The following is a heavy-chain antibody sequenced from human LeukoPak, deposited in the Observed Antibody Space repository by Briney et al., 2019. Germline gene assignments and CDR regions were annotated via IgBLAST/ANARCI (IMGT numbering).Heavy chain of an antibody. J-gene: IGHJ4*02. CDR1: GGTFNNSA. CDR3: ARGGPEMTTVTTIDY. V-gene: IGHV1-69*01. D-gene: IGHD4-17*01. Sequence: SVKVSCKTSGGTFNNSAISWVRQAPGQGLEWMGGIIPIFGTANYAQKFQGRVTITADESTSTAYMELSSLRSEDTAVYYCARGGPEMTTVTTIDYWGQGTLVTVSS. CDR2: IIPIFGTA.